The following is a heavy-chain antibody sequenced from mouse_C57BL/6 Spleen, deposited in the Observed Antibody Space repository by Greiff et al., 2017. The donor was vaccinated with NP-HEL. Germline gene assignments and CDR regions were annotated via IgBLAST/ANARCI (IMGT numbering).Heavy chain of an antibody. CDR1: GYTFTSYD. J-gene: IGHJ1*03. CDR3: AHHYYGSSYWYFDV. V-gene: IGHV1-85*01. Sequence: VKVVESGPELVKPGASVKLSCKASGYTFTSYDINWVKQRPGQGLEWIGWIYPRDGSTKYNEKFKGKATLTVDTSSSTAYMELHSLTSEDSAVYFCAHHYYGSSYWYFDVWGTGTTVTVSS. CDR2: IYPRDGST. D-gene: IGHD1-1*01.